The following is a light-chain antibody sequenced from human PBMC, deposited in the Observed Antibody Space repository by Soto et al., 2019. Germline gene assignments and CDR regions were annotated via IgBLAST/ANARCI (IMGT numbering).Light chain of an antibody. V-gene: IGLV7-43*01. J-gene: IGLJ1*01. Sequence: VVTQEPSLTVSPGGTVTLTCASSTGAVTSEYYPNWFQQKPGQARRALIYSTSNKHYWTPARFSGFLLGDKAALTKAGVESEEEAEYYFLRCSSHGFVLGNGSKVTVL. CDR3: LRCSSHGFV. CDR1: TGAVTSEYY. CDR2: STS.